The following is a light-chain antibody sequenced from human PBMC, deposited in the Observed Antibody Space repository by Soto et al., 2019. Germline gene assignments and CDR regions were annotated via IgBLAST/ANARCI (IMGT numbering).Light chain of an antibody. V-gene: IGLV2-14*03. J-gene: IGLJ2*01. CDR2: EVS. CDR1: SSDIGGYSS. Sequence: QSALTQPASVSGSPGQSITISCTGTSSDIGGYSSVSWYQQHPGKTPKLIIYEVSNRPSGVSNRFSGSKSGNTASLTISGLQAEDEADYYCSSYTSSSTPVVFGGGTKVTVL. CDR3: SSYTSSSTPVV.